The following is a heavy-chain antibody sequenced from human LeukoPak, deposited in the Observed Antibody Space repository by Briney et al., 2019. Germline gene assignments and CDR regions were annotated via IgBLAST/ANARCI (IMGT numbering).Heavy chain of an antibody. J-gene: IGHJ4*02. CDR3: TAPGRGRGGYDFEY. D-gene: IGHD6-19*01. V-gene: IGHV3-48*04. Sequence: AGGSLRLSCAASGFNFNNYAMNWVRQAPGEGLEWVSFISGSSNTIYYADSVRGRFTISRDNAKNSLYLEMNSLRAEDTAVYYCTAPGRGRGGYDFEYWGQGTLVTVSS. CDR1: GFNFNNYA. CDR2: ISGSSNTI.